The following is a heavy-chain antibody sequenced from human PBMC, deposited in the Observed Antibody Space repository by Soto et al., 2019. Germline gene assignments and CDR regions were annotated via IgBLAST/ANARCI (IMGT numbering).Heavy chain of an antibody. Sequence: ASETLSLTCTVSGGSISSSSYYWGWIRQPPGKGLEWIGSIYYSGSTYYNPSLKSRVTISVDTSKNQFSLKLSSVTAADTAVYYCARDSGYDLGTLDYWGQGTLVTVSS. V-gene: IGHV4-39*07. CDR3: ARDSGYDLGTLDY. D-gene: IGHD5-12*01. J-gene: IGHJ4*02. CDR1: GGSISSSSYY. CDR2: IYYSGST.